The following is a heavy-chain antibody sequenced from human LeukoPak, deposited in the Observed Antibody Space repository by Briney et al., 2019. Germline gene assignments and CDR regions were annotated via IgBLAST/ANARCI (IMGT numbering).Heavy chain of an antibody. Sequence: AGGSLRLSCAASGFTFSDHYMDWVRQAPGKGPEWIGCTRNKVNSHSTEYAASVKGRFTISRDDSKNSLYLQMNSLETEDTAVYYCARGGTGTTGFDYWGQGTLVTVSS. J-gene: IGHJ4*02. CDR3: ARGGTGTTGFDY. CDR2: TRNKVNSHST. D-gene: IGHD1-1*01. V-gene: IGHV3-72*01. CDR1: GFTFSDHY.